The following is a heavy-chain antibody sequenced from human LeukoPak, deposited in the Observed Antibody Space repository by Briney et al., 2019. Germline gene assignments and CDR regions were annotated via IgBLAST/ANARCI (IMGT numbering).Heavy chain of an antibody. Sequence: GESLKISCKGSGYSFTTYWIGWVRQMPGKGLEWMGIIYPGDSDTTYSPSFQGQVTISADKSISTAYLQWSSLKASDTAMYYCARKHDYGDFPFDYWGQGTLVTVSS. CDR3: ARKHDYGDFPFDY. V-gene: IGHV5-51*01. D-gene: IGHD4-17*01. J-gene: IGHJ4*02. CDR1: GYSFTTYW. CDR2: IYPGDSDT.